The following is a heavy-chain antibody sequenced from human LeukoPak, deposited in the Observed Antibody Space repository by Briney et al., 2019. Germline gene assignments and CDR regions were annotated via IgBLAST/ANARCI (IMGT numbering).Heavy chain of an antibody. Sequence: GGSLRLSCAASGFTFSSYAMSWVRQAPGKGLEWVSAISGSGGSTYYADSVKGRFTISRDNSKSTLYLQMNSLRAEDTAVYYCAKDHERNYDFWSGYYPTEFDYWGQGTLVTVSS. D-gene: IGHD3-3*01. CDR1: GFTFSSYA. CDR2: ISGSGGST. V-gene: IGHV3-23*01. CDR3: AKDHERNYDFWSGYYPTEFDY. J-gene: IGHJ4*02.